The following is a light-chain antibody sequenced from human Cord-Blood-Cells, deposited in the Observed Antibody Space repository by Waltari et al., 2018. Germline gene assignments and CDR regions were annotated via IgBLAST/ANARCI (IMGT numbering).Light chain of an antibody. CDR2: DVS. V-gene: IGLV2-14*01. CDR1: SSDVGGYNY. Sequence: QSALAQPASVSGSPGQSITISCTGTSSDVGGYNYVSCYQQHPGKAPKLMIYDVSKRPSGVSNRFSGSKCGNTASLTISGLQAEDEADYYCSSYTSSSTLYVFGTGTKVTVL. CDR3: SSYTSSSTLYV. J-gene: IGLJ1*01.